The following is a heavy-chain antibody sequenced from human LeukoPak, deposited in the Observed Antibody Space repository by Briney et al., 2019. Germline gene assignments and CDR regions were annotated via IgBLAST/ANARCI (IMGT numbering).Heavy chain of an antibody. CDR3: AMGLEGIQLWLQVY. D-gene: IGHD5-18*01. V-gene: IGHV4-61*01. CDR2: IYYSGST. J-gene: IGHJ4*02. CDR1: GGSVSSGSYY. Sequence: SETLSLTCTVSGGSVSSGSYYWSWIRQPPGKGLEWIGYIYYSGSTNYNPSLKSRVTMSVDTSKNQFSLKLNSVTAADTAVYYCAMGLEGIQLWLQVYWGQGTLVTVSS.